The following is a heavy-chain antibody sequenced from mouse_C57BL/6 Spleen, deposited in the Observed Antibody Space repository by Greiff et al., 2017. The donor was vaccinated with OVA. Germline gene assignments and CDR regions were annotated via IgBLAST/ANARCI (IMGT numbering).Heavy chain of an antibody. CDR1: GYTFTSYW. Sequence: QVQLQQSGAKLVMPGASVKLSCKASGYTFTSYWMHWVKQRPGQGLEWIGEIDPSDSYTNYNQKFKGKSTLTVDKSSSTAYMQLSSLTSEDAAVYYCARQATAFDYWGQGTTLTVSS. D-gene: IGHD1-2*01. V-gene: IGHV1-69*01. CDR2: IDPSDSYT. J-gene: IGHJ2*01. CDR3: ARQATAFDY.